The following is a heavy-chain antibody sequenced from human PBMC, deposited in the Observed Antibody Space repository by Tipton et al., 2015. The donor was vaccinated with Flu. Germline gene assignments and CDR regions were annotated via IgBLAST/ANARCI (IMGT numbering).Heavy chain of an antibody. D-gene: IGHD1-26*01. CDR1: GGSFSGYY. CDR3: ARDGWELHIDY. Sequence: TLSLTCAVYGGSFSGYYWSWIRQPPGKGLEWIGSIYHSGSTYYNPSLKSRVTISVDTSKNQFSLKLSSVTAADTAVYYCARDGWELHIDYWGQGTLVTVSS. CDR2: IYHSGST. V-gene: IGHV4-34*01. J-gene: IGHJ4*02.